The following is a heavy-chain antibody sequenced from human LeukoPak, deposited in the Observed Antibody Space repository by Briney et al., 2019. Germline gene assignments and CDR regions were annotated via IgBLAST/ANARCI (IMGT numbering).Heavy chain of an antibody. Sequence: SETLSLTCTVSGGSISSSSYYWGWFRQPPGKGPEYIGSIYYSGSTYYNPSLQSRVTISVDTSKNQFSLKLSSVTAADTAVYYCARARRYSSSWGGGLDYWGQGTLVTVSS. V-gene: IGHV4-39*07. CDR1: GGSISSSSYY. D-gene: IGHD6-13*01. CDR3: ARARRYSSSWGGGLDY. CDR2: IYYSGST. J-gene: IGHJ4*02.